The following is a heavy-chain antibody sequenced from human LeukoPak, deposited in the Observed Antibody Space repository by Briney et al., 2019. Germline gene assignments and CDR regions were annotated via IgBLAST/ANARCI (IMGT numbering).Heavy chain of an antibody. CDR2: IYYSGST. V-gene: IGHV4-59*08. Sequence: KPSETLSLTCSVSGGSIGSYYWSWIRQPPGKGLEWIGYIYYSGSTNYKPSLKSRLTISADTSKNPFSPTLTSVTAAATPVYYCARSAWLASFDYWGQGTLVTVSS. CDR3: ARSAWLASFDY. J-gene: IGHJ4*02. D-gene: IGHD6-19*01. CDR1: GGSIGSYY.